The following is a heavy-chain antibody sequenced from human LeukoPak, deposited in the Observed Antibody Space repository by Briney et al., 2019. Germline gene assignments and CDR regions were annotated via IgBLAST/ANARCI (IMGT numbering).Heavy chain of an antibody. V-gene: IGHV3-74*01. J-gene: IGHJ4*02. D-gene: IGHD5-18*01. CDR2: INSDGSST. CDR1: GFTFSSYW. Sequence: PGGSLRLSCAASGFTFSSYWMHWVRQAPGKGLVWVSRINSDGSSTSYADSVKGRFTISRDNSKNTLYLQMNSLRAEDTAVYYCAKTLGGYSYGYSVDYWGQGTLVTVSS. CDR3: AKTLGGYSYGYSVDY.